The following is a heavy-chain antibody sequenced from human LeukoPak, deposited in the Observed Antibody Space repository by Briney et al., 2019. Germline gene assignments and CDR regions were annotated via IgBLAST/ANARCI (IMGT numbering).Heavy chain of an antibody. CDR1: GFTFSDSY. Sequence: GGSLRLSCAASGFTFSDSYMTWVRQAPGKGLEWVAFIRYDGSKKYYADSVKGRFTISRDNSKNTLYLQMNGLRAEDTAVYYCARRAGAYSHPYDYWGQGTLVTVSS. J-gene: IGHJ4*02. V-gene: IGHV3-30*02. CDR2: IRYDGSKK. CDR3: ARRAGAYSHPYDY. D-gene: IGHD4/OR15-4a*01.